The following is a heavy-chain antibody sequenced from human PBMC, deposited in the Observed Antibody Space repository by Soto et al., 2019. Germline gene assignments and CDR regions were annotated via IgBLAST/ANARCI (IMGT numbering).Heavy chain of an antibody. Sequence: SETLSLTCTVSGGSISSGGYYWSWIRQHPGKGLEWIGYIYYSGSTYYNPSLKSRVTISVDTSKNQFSLKLSSVTAADTAVYYCARRVIQLMPYFDYWGQGTLVTV. J-gene: IGHJ4*02. CDR1: GGSISSGGYY. CDR2: IYYSGST. D-gene: IGHD5-18*01. CDR3: ARRVIQLMPYFDY. V-gene: IGHV4-31*03.